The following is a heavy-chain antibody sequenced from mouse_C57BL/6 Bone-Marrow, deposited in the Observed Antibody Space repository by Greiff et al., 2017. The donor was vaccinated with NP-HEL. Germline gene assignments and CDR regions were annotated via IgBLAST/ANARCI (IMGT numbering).Heavy chain of an antibody. CDR3: ARRPPYYSNYGYAMDY. J-gene: IGHJ4*01. CDR1: GYTFTSYD. Sequence: VQLQQSGPELVKPGASVKLSCKASGYTFTSYDINWVKQRPGQGLEWIGWIYPRDGSTKYNEKFKGKATLTVDTSSSTAYMELHSRTSEDTAVYFWARRPPYYSNYGYAMDYWGQGTSVTVSS. D-gene: IGHD2-5*01. V-gene: IGHV1-85*01. CDR2: IYPRDGST.